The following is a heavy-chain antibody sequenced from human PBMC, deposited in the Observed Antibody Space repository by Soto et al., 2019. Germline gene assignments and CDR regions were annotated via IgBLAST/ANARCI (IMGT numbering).Heavy chain of an antibody. CDR3: TRERSDDNYLGP. J-gene: IGHJ5*02. CDR1: GAALSSGGYF. V-gene: IGHV4-61*08. CDR2: IYYSGGT. Sequence: SSETLSLTCTVSGAALSSGGYFYTWVRQPPGKGLEWLGYIYYSGGTNYNPSLKSRVTISLDKSKSQFSLRLVSVTAADTAVYFCTRERSDDNYLGPWGQGTLVTAAS. D-gene: IGHD1-1*01.